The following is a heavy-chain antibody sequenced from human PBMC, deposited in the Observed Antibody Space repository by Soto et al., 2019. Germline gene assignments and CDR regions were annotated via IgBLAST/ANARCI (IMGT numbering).Heavy chain of an antibody. CDR1: GGSISSGDYY. V-gene: IGHV4-30-4*02. J-gene: IGHJ4*02. Sequence: SETLSLTCTVSGGSISSGDYYWNWIRQPPGKGLEWIGFIYNSGNTYYNPSLKSRVTISVDTSKNQFSLKLSSVTAADTAVYYCARARQLLFVYWGQGTLVTVSS. CDR3: ARARQLLFVY. CDR2: IYNSGNT. D-gene: IGHD1-26*01.